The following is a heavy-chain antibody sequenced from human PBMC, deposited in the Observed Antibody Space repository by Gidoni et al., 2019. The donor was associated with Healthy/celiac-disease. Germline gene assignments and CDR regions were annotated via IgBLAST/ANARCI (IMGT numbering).Heavy chain of an antibody. V-gene: IGHV1-46*01. CDR3: ARDTSGSYTFDP. D-gene: IGHD1-26*01. CDR2: INPSGGST. J-gene: IGHJ5*02. CDR1: GYTFTSYY. Sequence: QVQLVQSGAAVKKPGASVQVSCTASGYTFTSYYMHWVRQAPGQGLEWMGIINPSGGSTSYAQKFQGRVTMTRDTSTSTVYMELSSLRSEDTAVYYCARDTSGSYTFDPWGQGTLVTVSS.